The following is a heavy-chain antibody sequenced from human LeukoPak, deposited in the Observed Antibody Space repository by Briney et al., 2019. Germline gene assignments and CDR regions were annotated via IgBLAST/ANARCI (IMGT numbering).Heavy chain of an antibody. J-gene: IGHJ6*03. Sequence: PSETLSLTCTVSGGSISSSSYYWGWIRQPPGKGLEWIGSIYYSGSTYYNPSLKSRVTISVDTSKSQFSLKLSSVTAADTAVYYCARVAGTHYYYYYYMDVWGKGTTVTVSS. CDR3: ARVAGTHYYYYYYMDV. V-gene: IGHV4-39*01. D-gene: IGHD6-19*01. CDR1: GGSISSSSYY. CDR2: IYYSGST.